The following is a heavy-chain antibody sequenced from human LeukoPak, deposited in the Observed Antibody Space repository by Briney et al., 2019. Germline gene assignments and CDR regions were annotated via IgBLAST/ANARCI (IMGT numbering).Heavy chain of an antibody. CDR3: ARGRQLYSYGYDWFDP. CDR1: GFTFSGSA. V-gene: IGHV3-73*01. Sequence: GGSLKLFCAASGFTFSGSAMHWVRQASGKGLEWVGRTRSKANSYATAYTASVTGRFTISRDDSKNTAFLQMNSLQTEDTAVYYCARGRQLYSYGYDWFDPWGQGTLVTVSS. CDR2: TRSKANSYAT. J-gene: IGHJ5*02. D-gene: IGHD5-18*01.